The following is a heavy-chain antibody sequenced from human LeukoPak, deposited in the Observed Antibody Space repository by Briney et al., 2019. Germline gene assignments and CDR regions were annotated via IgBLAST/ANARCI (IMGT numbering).Heavy chain of an antibody. CDR3: ARGVEPLAANTLAY. CDR1: GVTFITND. Sequence: GGSLRLSCAASGVTFITNDMTWGRQAPGKGLEWVSVLYRDGNTKYTESVQGRVAISTDKSKKTLYLEMNSLSPDDTAVYYCARGVEPLAANTLAYWGQGTLVTVSS. J-gene: IGHJ4*02. D-gene: IGHD1-14*01. CDR2: LYRDGNT. V-gene: IGHV3-53*01.